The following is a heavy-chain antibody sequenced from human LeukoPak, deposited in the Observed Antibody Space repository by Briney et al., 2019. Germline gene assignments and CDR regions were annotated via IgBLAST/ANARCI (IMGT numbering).Heavy chain of an antibody. CDR3: ARMDYGPYCYYGMDV. CDR2: INHSGST. CDR1: GGSFSGYY. J-gene: IGHJ6*04. Sequence: SETLSLTCAVYGGSFSGYYWSWIRQPPGKGLEWTGEINHSGSTNYNPSLKSRVTISVDTSKNQFSLKLSSVTAADTAVYYCARMDYGPYCYYGMDVWGKGTTVTVSS. V-gene: IGHV4-34*01. D-gene: IGHD4-17*01.